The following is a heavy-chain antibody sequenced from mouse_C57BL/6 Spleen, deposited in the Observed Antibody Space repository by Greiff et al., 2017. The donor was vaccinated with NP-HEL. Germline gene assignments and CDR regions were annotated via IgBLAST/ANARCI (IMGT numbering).Heavy chain of an antibody. J-gene: IGHJ2*01. CDR3: ASPYGKGGYCDY. Sequence: QVQLQQSGAELARPGASVKLSCKASGYTFTSSGISWVKQRTGQGLEWIGEIYPRSGNTYYNEKFKGKATLTADKSSSTAYMELRSLTSEDSAVYVCASPYGKGGYCDYWGQGTTLTVSS. D-gene: IGHD1-1*01. CDR2: IYPRSGNT. V-gene: IGHV1-81*01. CDR1: GYTFTSSG.